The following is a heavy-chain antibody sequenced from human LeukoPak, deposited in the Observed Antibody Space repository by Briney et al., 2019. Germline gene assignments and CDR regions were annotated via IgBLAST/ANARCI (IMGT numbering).Heavy chain of an antibody. V-gene: IGHV1-58*02. CDR3: ATRGVGPGDY. CDR2: IVVGNGNT. D-gene: IGHD2-15*01. CDR1: GFTFSRSA. Sequence: PGTSVKVSCKASGFTFSRSAMQWVRQARGQRLEWIGWIVVGNGNTNYAQNFQERVTITRDMSTSTAYMELSSLRSEDTAVYYCATRGVGPGDYWGQGTLVTVSS. J-gene: IGHJ4*02.